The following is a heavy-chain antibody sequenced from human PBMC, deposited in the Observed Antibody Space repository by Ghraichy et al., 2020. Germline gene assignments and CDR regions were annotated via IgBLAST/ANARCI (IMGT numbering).Heavy chain of an antibody. CDR3: ARVGVSRWVDTSMVGDGFDP. CDR1: GFTFSSYD. J-gene: IGHJ5*02. Sequence: GGSLSLSCAASGFTFSSYDMNWVRQAPGKGLEWVSSISIGSSYIYYTDSLKGRFTISRDNAKNSLYLQMNSLSAEDTAVYYCARVGVSRWVDTSMVGDGFDPCSNGTLVTVSS. D-gene: IGHD5-18*01. CDR2: ISIGSSYI. V-gene: IGHV3-21*01.